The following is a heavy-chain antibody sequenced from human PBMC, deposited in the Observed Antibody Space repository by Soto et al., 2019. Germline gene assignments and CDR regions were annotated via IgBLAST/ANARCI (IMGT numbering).Heavy chain of an antibody. CDR2: ISGSGGST. J-gene: IGHJ5*02. V-gene: IGHV3-23*01. D-gene: IGHD4-17*01. CDR1: GFTFSSYA. Sequence: EVQLLESGGALVQPGGSLRLSCAASGFTFSSYAMSWVRQAPGKGLEWVSAISGSGGSTYYADSVKGRFTISRDNSKNTLYLQMNSLRAEDTAVYYCAKTVPSGTVTTQWFDPWGQGTLVTVSS. CDR3: AKTVPSGTVTTQWFDP.